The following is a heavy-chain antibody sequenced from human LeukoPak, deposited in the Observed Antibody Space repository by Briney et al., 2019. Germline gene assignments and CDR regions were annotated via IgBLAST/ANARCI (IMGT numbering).Heavy chain of an antibody. CDR1: GGTFSSYA. D-gene: IGHD2-2*01. Sequence: GASVKVSCKASGGTFSSYAISWVRQAPGQGLEWMGGIIPIFGTANYAQKFQGRVTITADESTSTAYMEQSSLRSEDTAVYYCARSRDIVVVPAAPFEYWGQGTLVTVSS. CDR3: ARSRDIVVVPAAPFEY. CDR2: IIPIFGTA. J-gene: IGHJ4*02. V-gene: IGHV1-69*13.